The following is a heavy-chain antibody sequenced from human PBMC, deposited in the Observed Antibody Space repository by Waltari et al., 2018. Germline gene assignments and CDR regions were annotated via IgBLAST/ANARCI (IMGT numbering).Heavy chain of an antibody. V-gene: IGHV3-74*01. J-gene: IGHJ4*02. CDR3: ASGGFCSGGSCYPESGY. CDR2: INNNGSIT. CDR1: GFIFGTHC. Sequence: EVQLVESGGGLVQPGGSLGRSCAASGFIFGTHCMHGVRHAPGKGLGGGARINNNGSITNYADSVKGRFTISRDNAKNTLYLQMDSLRADDTAVYYCASGGFCSGGSCYPESGYWGQGTLVTVSS. D-gene: IGHD2-15*01.